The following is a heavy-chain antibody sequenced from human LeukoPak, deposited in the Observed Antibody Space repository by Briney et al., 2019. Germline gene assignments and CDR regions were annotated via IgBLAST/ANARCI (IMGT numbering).Heavy chain of an antibody. CDR3: ARAVRYRSSFFATRKFYYFDY. CDR2: MNPNSGNT. V-gene: IGHV1-8*01. Sequence: ASVKVSCKASGYTFTSYDINWVRQATGQGLEWMGWMNPNSGNTGYAQKFLGRVTMTGNTSISTAYMELSSLRSEDTAVYYCARAVRYRSSFFATRKFYYFDYWGQGTLVTVSS. CDR1: GYTFTSYD. J-gene: IGHJ4*02. D-gene: IGHD6-13*01.